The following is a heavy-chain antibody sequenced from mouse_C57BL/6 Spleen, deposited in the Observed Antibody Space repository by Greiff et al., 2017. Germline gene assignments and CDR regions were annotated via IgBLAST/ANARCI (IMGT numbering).Heavy chain of an antibody. Sequence: ESGPGLVKPSQSLSLTCSVTGYSITSGYYWNWIRQFPGNQLEWMGYISYDGSNNYNPYLKNRISITRDTSKNQFFLKLNSVTTEDTATYCCARGGTTVWEYIDVWGTGTSVTVAS. CDR2: ISYDGSN. D-gene: IGHD1-1*01. V-gene: IGHV3-6*01. J-gene: IGHJ1*03. CDR1: GYSITSGYY. CDR3: ARGGTTVWEYIDV.